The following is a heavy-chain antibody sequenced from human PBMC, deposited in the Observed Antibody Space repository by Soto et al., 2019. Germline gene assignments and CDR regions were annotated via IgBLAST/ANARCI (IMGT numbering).Heavy chain of an antibody. V-gene: IGHV4-31*11. CDR2: ISSGGSP. Sequence: VQLQESGPGLVKPSQTLSLSCAVSDESVTSPGNYWNWIWQRPDTGLEWIGYISSGGSPFYNPSLQSRVSLSLDTSNNLFSLTLNSVTAADTAVYYCTLNHCAGGGCYDRDYWGQGTRVTVSS. J-gene: IGHJ1*01. CDR1: DESVTSPGNY. CDR3: TLNHCAGGGCYDRDY. D-gene: IGHD2-15*01.